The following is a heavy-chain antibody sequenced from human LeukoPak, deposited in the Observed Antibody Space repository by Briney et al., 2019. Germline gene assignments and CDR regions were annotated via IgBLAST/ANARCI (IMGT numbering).Heavy chain of an antibody. CDR3: ARGGPYYYGMDV. J-gene: IGHJ6*02. Sequence: SETLSLTCTVSGGSMSPYHWGWIRQPPGQGLKWTGYIYYSGSTNYNPSLNSRVTISVDTLKLQFSLELGSVTAAGTAVYYCARGGPYYYGMDVWGQGTTVTVSS. CDR2: IYYSGST. CDR1: GGSMSPYH. V-gene: IGHV4-59*12.